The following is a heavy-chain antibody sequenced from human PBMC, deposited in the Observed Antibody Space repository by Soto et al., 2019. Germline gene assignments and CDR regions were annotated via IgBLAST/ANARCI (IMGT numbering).Heavy chain of an antibody. CDR1: GFILSTGGTC. CDR3: ARIPRSYSGTYPYFDY. Sequence: PTQTLTLSCTDRGFILSTGGTCVNLIRHPPGKALEWLARIDWDDDKYYSTSLKTRLTISKDTSKNQVVLTMTNMDPVDTATYYCARIPRSYSGTYPYFDYWGQGTLVTVSS. J-gene: IGHJ4*02. CDR2: IDWDDDK. V-gene: IGHV2-70*11. D-gene: IGHD1-26*01.